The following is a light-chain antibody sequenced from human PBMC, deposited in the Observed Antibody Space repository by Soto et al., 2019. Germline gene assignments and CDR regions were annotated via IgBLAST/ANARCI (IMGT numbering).Light chain of an antibody. CDR3: QHYNTYSPGT. J-gene: IGKJ1*01. CDR2: DAS. V-gene: IGKV1-5*01. CDR1: QSVSSW. Sequence: DIPMSQTPATLSAFAGDRVTVTCRASQSVSSWVAWYQEKPGRGPKLLIYDASTWQSGVPSRFIGSGSGTEFTLTITSLQPDDFATYYCQHYNTYSPGTFGQGTKVDI.